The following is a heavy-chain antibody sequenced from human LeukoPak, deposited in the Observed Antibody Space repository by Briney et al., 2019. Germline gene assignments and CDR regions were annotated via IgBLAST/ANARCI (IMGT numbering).Heavy chain of an antibody. CDR2: VFYTGGT. D-gene: IGHD2-15*01. Sequence: SETLSLTCTVPGDPPGSSPYYWAWIRQPPGKGLEWLGSVFYTGGTHYSPSLRGRITISLDTSKSQFSMNLWSVTAADTAVYYCARPNIRYCSGGACSNDGSDYWGQGTLVTVSS. CDR3: ARPNIRYCSGGACSNDGSDY. V-gene: IGHV4-39*07. CDR1: GDPPGSSPYY. J-gene: IGHJ4*02.